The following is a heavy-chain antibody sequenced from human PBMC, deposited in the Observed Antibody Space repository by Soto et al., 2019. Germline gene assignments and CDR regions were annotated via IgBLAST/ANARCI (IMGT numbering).Heavy chain of an antibody. CDR2: ISSSSSYI. CDR1: GFTFSSYS. CDR3: ARVVPEDIVVVVAAEHWFDP. D-gene: IGHD2-15*01. Sequence: EVQLVESGGGLVKPGGSLRLSCAASGFTFSSYSMNWVRQAPGKGLEWVSSISSSSSYIYYADSVKGRFTISRDNAKNSLYLQINSLRAEDTAVYYCARVVPEDIVVVVAAEHWFDPWGQGTLVTVSS. V-gene: IGHV3-21*01. J-gene: IGHJ5*02.